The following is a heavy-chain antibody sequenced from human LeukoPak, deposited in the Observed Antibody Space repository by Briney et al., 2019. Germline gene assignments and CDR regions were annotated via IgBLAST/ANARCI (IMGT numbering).Heavy chain of an antibody. V-gene: IGHV1-3*01. J-gene: IGHJ4*02. Sequence: ASVKVSCKTSGYTFTSYAVHWVRRAPGQRLEWMGWINAGNGNTQYSQKFQGRVTITRDTSASTAYMELSSLRSEDTAVYYCARESPQRSGYSYPHWGQGTLVTVSS. CDR2: INAGNGNT. D-gene: IGHD5-18*01. CDR3: ARESPQRSGYSYPH. CDR1: GYTFTSYA.